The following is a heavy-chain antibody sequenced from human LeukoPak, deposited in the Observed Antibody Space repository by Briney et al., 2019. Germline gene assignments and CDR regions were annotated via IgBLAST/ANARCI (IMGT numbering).Heavy chain of an antibody. D-gene: IGHD3-16*02. Sequence: SVKVSCKASGGTFSSYAISWVRQATGQGLEWMGGIIPIFGTANYAQKFQGRVTITADESTSTAYMELSSLRSEDTAVYYCARPIRLGELSSFDYWGQGTLVTVSS. CDR1: GGTFSSYA. V-gene: IGHV1-69*13. CDR3: ARPIRLGELSSFDY. J-gene: IGHJ4*02. CDR2: IIPIFGTA.